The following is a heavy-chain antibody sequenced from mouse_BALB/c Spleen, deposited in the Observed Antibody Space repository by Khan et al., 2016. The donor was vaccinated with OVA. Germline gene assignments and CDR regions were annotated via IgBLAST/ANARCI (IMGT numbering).Heavy chain of an antibody. D-gene: IGHD1-3*01. CDR2: ISTYYGDS. Sequence: QVRLQQSGAELVRPGVSVKISCKGSGYIFTDFSMHWVQRSHAKSLEWIGVISTYYGDSIYNQNFKDKATLTVEKSSSTAYMELARLTSEDSAIYYCARGSDNYRFAYWGQGTLVTVSA. CDR3: ARGSDNYRFAY. V-gene: IGHV1S137*01. J-gene: IGHJ3*01. CDR1: GYIFTDFS.